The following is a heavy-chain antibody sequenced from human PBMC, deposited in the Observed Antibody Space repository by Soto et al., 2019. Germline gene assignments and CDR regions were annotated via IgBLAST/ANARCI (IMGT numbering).Heavy chain of an antibody. D-gene: IGHD6-19*01. V-gene: IGHV2-26*01. Sequence: QVTLKESGPVLVKPTETLTLTCTVSGFSFSNARMGVSWIRQPPGKALEWLAHIFSNDEKSYSTSLKTRLTTSKDTSKSQVVLTMTHMDPVDTGTYYCARIQSSGWYPGWFDPWGQGTLVTVSS. J-gene: IGHJ5*02. CDR2: IFSNDEK. CDR1: GFSFSNARMG. CDR3: ARIQSSGWYPGWFDP.